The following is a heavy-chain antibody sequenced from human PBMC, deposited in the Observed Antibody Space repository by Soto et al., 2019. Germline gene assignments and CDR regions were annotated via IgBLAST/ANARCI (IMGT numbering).Heavy chain of an antibody. CDR1: GFTFSSYA. CDR2: ISYGGSST. V-gene: IGHV3-30*04. D-gene: IGHD5-18*01. J-gene: IGHJ2*01. Sequence: GGSLRLTCAASGFTFSSYAMSWVRQAPGKGLEWVAAISYGGSSTYYADSVKGRFTISRDNSKNTLCLQMNSLRAEDTAVYYCARDPLWGTAMVLWYFDLWGRGTLVTVSS. CDR3: ARDPLWGTAMVLWYFDL.